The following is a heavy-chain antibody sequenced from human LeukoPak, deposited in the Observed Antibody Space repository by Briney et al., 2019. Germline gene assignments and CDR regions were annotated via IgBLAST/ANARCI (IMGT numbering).Heavy chain of an antibody. CDR2: IYWDDDK. CDR1: GFSLSTSGVG. D-gene: IGHD3-10*01. V-gene: IGHV2-5*02. Sequence: SGPTLVNPTQTLMLTCTFSGFSLSTSGVGVGWIRQPPGKALEWLALIYWDDDKRYSPSLKSRLTITKDTSKNQVVLTMTNMDPVDTATYYCAHSPSITMVRVLWSPYFDYWGQGTLVTVSP. CDR3: AHSPSITMVRVLWSPYFDY. J-gene: IGHJ4*02.